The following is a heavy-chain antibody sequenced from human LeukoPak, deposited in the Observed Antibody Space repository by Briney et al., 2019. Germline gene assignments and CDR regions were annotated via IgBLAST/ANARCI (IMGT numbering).Heavy chain of an antibody. CDR3: ARDIGGIYYDSSGYYDY. Sequence: SETLSLTCTVSGGSISSYYWSWIRQPPGKGLEWIGYIYYSGSTNYNPSLKSRVTISVDTSKNQFSLKLSSVTAADTAEYYCARDIGGIYYDSSGYYDYWGQGTLVTVSS. CDR2: IYYSGST. V-gene: IGHV4-59*01. CDR1: GGSISSYY. J-gene: IGHJ4*02. D-gene: IGHD3-22*01.